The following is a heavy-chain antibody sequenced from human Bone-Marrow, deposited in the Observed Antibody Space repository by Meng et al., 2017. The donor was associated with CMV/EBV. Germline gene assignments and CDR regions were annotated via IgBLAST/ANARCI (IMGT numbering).Heavy chain of an antibody. CDR3: TRGGRIKIFGVVIGKQDGIDY. J-gene: IGHJ4*02. CDR1: GDTFSSYA. V-gene: IGHV1-69*10. Sequence: SVKVSCKASGDTFSSYAISWVRQAPGQGLEWMGGIIPILGIANYAQKFQGRVTITADKSTSTAYMELSSLRSEDTAVYYCTRGGRIKIFGVVIGKQDGIDYWGQGTLVTVSS. CDR2: IIPILGIA. D-gene: IGHD3-3*01.